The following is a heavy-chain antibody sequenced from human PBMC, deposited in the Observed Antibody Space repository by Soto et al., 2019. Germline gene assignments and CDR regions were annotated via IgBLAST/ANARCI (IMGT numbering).Heavy chain of an antibody. D-gene: IGHD6-25*01. CDR2: ISSSSSTI. CDR3: ARSQGLRGFPLPEPIMGI. V-gene: IGHV3-48*01. J-gene: IGHJ3*02. Sequence: GGSLRLSCAASGFTFSSYSMNWVRQAPGKGLEWVSYISSSSSTIYYADSVKGRFTISRDNAKNPLYLQMNSLRAEDTAVYYCARSQGLRGFPLPEPIMGIWGQGTMVTVSS. CDR1: GFTFSSYS.